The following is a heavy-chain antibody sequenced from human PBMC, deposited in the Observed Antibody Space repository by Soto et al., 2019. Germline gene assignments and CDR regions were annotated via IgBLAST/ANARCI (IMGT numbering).Heavy chain of an antibody. J-gene: IGHJ3*02. CDR1: GGSISSYY. CDR2: VYYSGST. D-gene: IGHD3-3*01. CDR3: ARGQLLRFDVFDI. Sequence: QVQLQESGPGLVKPSETLSLTCTVSGGSISSYYWSWIRQPPGQGLEWIGYVYYSGSTTYNPSLKSRVTMSVDTSKNQFSLKLSSVTAADTAVYYCARGQLLRFDVFDIWGHGTMVTVSS. V-gene: IGHV4-59*01.